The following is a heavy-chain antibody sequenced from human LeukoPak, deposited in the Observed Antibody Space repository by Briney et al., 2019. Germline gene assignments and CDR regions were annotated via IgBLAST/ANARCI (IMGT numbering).Heavy chain of an antibody. Sequence: PGGSLRLSCAASGFTFSDYYMSWIRQAPGKGLEWVSYISSRSNTIYYADSVKGRFTISRDNAKNSLYLHMNSLRSEDTAVYYCARWGRTYNILTGYSYWGQGTLVTVSS. CDR1: GFTFSDYY. V-gene: IGHV3-11*01. CDR2: ISSRSNTI. CDR3: ARWGRTYNILTGYSY. J-gene: IGHJ4*02. D-gene: IGHD3-9*01.